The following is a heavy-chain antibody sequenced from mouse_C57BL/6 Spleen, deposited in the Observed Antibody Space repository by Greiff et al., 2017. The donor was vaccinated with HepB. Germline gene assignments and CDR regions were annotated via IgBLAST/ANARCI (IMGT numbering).Heavy chain of an antibody. CDR1: GFTFSSYA. Sequence: EVQGVESGGGLVKPGGSLKLSCAASGFTFSSYAMSWVRQTPEKRLEWVATISDGGSYTYYPDNVKGRFTISRDNAKNNLYLQMSHLKSEDTAMYYCARDNYYGNFDYWGQGTTLTVSS. CDR2: ISDGGSYT. V-gene: IGHV5-4*01. CDR3: ARDNYYGNFDY. J-gene: IGHJ2*01. D-gene: IGHD2-1*01.